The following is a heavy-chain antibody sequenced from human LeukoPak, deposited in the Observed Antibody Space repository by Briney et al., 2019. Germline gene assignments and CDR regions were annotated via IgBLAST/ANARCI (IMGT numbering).Heavy chain of an antibody. J-gene: IGHJ4*02. CDR1: GFTFSSYA. CDR2: ISGSGGST. V-gene: IGHV3-23*01. Sequence: PGGSLRLSRAASGFTFSSYAMSWVRQAPGKGLEWVSAISGSGGSTYYADSVKGRFTISRDNSKNTLYLQMNSLRAEDTAVYYCATRPDSGWRFDYWGQGTLVTVSS. CDR3: ATRPDSGWRFDY. D-gene: IGHD6-19*01.